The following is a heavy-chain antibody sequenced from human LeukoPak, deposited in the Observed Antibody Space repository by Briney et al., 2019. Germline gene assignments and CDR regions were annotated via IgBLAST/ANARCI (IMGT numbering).Heavy chain of an antibody. Sequence: GASVKVSCKASGGTFSSYAISWVRQAPGQGLEWMGRIIPILGIANYAQKFQGRVTITADKSTSTAYMELSSLRSEDTAVYYCARDSGNPRALDIWGQGTMVTVSS. V-gene: IGHV1-69*04. CDR2: IIPILGIA. J-gene: IGHJ3*02. CDR3: ARDSGNPRALDI. CDR1: GGTFSSYA. D-gene: IGHD1-14*01.